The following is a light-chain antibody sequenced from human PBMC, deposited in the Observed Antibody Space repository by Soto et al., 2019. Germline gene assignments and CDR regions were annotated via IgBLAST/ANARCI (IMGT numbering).Light chain of an antibody. CDR3: QSYDSSLSGYV. Sequence: QSVLTXPPSVSGAPGQRVTISCTGSSSNIGAGYDVHWYQQLPGTAPKLLIYGNSNRPSGVPDRFSGSKSGTSASLAITGLQAEDEADYHCQSYDSSLSGYVFGTGTKVPVL. CDR2: GNS. J-gene: IGLJ1*01. CDR1: SSNIGAGYD. V-gene: IGLV1-40*01.